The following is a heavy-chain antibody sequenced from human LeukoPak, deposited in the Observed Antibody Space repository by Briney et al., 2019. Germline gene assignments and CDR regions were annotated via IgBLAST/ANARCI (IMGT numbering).Heavy chain of an antibody. J-gene: IGHJ4*02. Sequence: KASETLSLTCTVSGGSISSGTYYWGWIRQPPGKGLQWIGSVYYSGSTYYNPSLKSRVTISVDTSKNQFSLKLSSVTAADTAVYYCARGRIAVAGPIDYWGQGTLVTVSS. CDR2: VYYSGST. D-gene: IGHD6-19*01. CDR3: ARGRIAVAGPIDY. CDR1: GGSISSGTYY. V-gene: IGHV4-39*01.